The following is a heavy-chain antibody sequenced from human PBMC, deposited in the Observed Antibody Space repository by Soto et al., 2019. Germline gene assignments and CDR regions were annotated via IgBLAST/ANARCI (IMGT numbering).Heavy chain of an antibody. D-gene: IGHD5-18*01. V-gene: IGHV3-11*01. J-gene: IGHJ6*02. CDR3: ANRDTSMINRYYYGMDV. CDR1: GFTFIGHY. Sequence: WGSLRLSCAASGFTFIGHYITFIRHSSCKWLEWVAYISLTGSVVHYADSVKGRFTISRDNSKNTLYLQMNSLRAEDTAVYYCANRDTSMINRYYYGMDVWGQGTTVTAP. CDR2: ISLTGSVV.